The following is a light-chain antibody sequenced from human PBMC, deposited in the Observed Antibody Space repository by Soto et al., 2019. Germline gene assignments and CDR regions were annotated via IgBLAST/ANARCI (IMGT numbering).Light chain of an antibody. CDR2: KAS. CDR3: HHWVDYIWT. CDR1: QSISSW. V-gene: IGKV1-5*03. Sequence: DIHLTQSPSTLSASVGDRVTITCRASQSISSWLAWYQQKPGKAPKLLIYKASTLESGVPSSFSGSGSATEFTLAIASLQPDDFATYSCHHWVDYIWTFGQAPNIDIK. J-gene: IGKJ1*01.